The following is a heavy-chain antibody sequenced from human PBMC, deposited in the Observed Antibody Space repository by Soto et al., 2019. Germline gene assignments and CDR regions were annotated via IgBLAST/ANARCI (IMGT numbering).Heavy chain of an antibody. Sequence: GGSLRLSCAASGFTFNNAWMSWVRQAPGKGLEWVGRITDGGTADYGAPVKGRFTMSRDESTTTLYLQMNNLNTEDTAVYYCASAACSRTSCDSRTALDVWGQGTTVTVSS. J-gene: IGHJ6*02. CDR2: ITDGGTA. CDR1: GFTFNNAW. V-gene: IGHV3-15*01. CDR3: ASAACSRTSCDSRTALDV. D-gene: IGHD2-2*02.